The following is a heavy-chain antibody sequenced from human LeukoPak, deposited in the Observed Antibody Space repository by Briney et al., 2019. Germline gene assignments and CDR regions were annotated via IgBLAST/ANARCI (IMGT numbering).Heavy chain of an antibody. CDR2: ITSSGSTI. CDR1: RFTFSDYY. V-gene: IGHV3-11*01. J-gene: IGHJ4*01. CDR3: ARGPPYYFEY. Sequence: PGGSLRLSCAASRFTFSDYYMSWIRQAPGKGLGWVSCITSSGSTINYADSVKGRFTISRDNARNSLYLQMNSLRAEDTAVYYCARGPPYYFEYWGDRALVTASS.